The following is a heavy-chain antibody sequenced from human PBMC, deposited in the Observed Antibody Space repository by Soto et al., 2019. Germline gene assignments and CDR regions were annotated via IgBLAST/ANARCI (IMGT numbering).Heavy chain of an antibody. CDR1: GYTFTSYY. CDR3: ARASGTTGYYYYGMDV. CDR2: MNPNSGNT. Sequence: ASVKVSCKASGYTFTSYYINWVRQATGQGLEWMGWMNPNSGNTGYAQKFQGRVTTTRNTSISTAYMELSSLRSEDTAVYYCARASGTTGYYYYGMDVWGQGTTVTVSS. D-gene: IGHD1-7*01. V-gene: IGHV1-8*02. J-gene: IGHJ6*02.